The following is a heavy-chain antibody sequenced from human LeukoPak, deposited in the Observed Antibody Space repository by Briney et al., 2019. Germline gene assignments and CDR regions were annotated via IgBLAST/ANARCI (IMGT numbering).Heavy chain of an antibody. CDR1: GGSISSYY. J-gene: IGHJ6*03. CDR2: IYYSGST. Sequence: PSETLSLTCTVSGGSISSYYWSWIRQPPRKGLEWIGYIYYSGSTNYNPSLKSRVTISVDTSNNQFSLKLSSVTAADTAVYYCARKGRLHTSYYYMDVWGKGTTVTVSS. CDR3: ARKGRLHTSYYYMDV. D-gene: IGHD2-15*01. V-gene: IGHV4-59*01.